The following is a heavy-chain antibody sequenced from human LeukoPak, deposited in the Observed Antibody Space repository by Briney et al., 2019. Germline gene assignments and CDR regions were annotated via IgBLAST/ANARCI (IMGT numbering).Heavy chain of an antibody. CDR1: GFTFSSHA. CDR3: AKVSGPYCSSTSCYLDS. J-gene: IGHJ4*02. D-gene: IGHD2-2*01. Sequence: SGGSLRLSCAASGFTFSSHAMSWVRQAPGKGLEWVSAISGSGGSTYYADSVKGRFTISRDNSKNTLYLQMNSLRAEDTAVYYCAKVSGPYCSSTSCYLDSWGQGTLVTVSS. CDR2: ISGSGGST. V-gene: IGHV3-23*01.